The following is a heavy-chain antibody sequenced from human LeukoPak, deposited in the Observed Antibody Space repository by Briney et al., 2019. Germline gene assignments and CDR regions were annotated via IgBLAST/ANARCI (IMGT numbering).Heavy chain of an antibody. D-gene: IGHD2-15*01. CDR3: ARGYCSGGSCQYYFDY. V-gene: IGHV3-13*01. CDR1: GFTFSSYD. CDR2: IGTAGDT. J-gene: IGHJ4*02. Sequence: GGSLRLSCAASGFTFSSYDMHWVRQATGKGLEWVSAIGTAGDTYYPGSVRGRFTISRENAKDSLYLQMNSLRAGDTAVYYCARGYCSGGSCQYYFDYWGQGTLVTVSS.